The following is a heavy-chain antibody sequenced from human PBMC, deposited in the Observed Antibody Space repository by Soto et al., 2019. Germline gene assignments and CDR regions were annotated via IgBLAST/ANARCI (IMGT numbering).Heavy chain of an antibody. D-gene: IGHD3-3*01. Sequence: VQLVESGGGLVQPGGSLRLSCAASGFTVSNNYMVWVRQAPGKGLEWVSIFYSGGDTFYADSVKGRFSLSRDYLKNTRYLQMKSLRAEDTAVYYCARDSRDYDPGSCDSYSYVDVWGKGTTVTVS. CDR1: GFTVSNNY. CDR3: ARDSRDYDPGSCDSYSYVDV. CDR2: FYSGGDT. J-gene: IGHJ6*03. V-gene: IGHV3-66*01.